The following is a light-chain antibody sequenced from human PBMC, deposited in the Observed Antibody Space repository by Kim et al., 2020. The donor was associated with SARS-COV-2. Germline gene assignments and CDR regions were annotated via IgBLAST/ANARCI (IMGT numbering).Light chain of an antibody. CDR3: QQRYSNPPT. J-gene: IGKJ1*01. CDR2: GVS. V-gene: IGKV1-39*01. Sequence: ASVGDRVTITCRASQSISTYLNWYQQKPGKAPKLLIYGVSNLQSGVTSRFSGSGSGTDFTLTISSLQPEDFATYSCQQRYSNPPTFGQGTKVDIK. CDR1: QSISTY.